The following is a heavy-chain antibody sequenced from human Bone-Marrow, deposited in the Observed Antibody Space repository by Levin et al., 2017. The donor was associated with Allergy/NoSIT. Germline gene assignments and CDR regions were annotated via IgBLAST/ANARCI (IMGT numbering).Heavy chain of an antibody. CDR2: IYHSGSA. V-gene: IGHV4-59*01. CDR3: AREGRPGYSGYEHDFDV. CDR1: GGSMTGIH. D-gene: IGHD5-12*01. Sequence: SQTLSLPCTVSGGSMTGIHWSWIRQPPGKGLEWLGYIYHSGSATYNPSLKSRVTISILTPKNEISLELRSVTAADTAVYYCAREGRPGYSGYEHDFDVWGQGTTVTVSS. J-gene: IGHJ3*01.